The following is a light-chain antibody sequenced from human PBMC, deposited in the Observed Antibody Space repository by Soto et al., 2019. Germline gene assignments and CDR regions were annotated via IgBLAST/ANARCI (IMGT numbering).Light chain of an antibody. J-gene: IGKJ3*01. Sequence: VGTRWPCNLWLCVGERTSVACRGIQSVSSSYLAWYQQRSGQATRLLIYGATSRATGIPDRVSGSGPRTHFTLNTTSLEPQAFALSYCQQRSNWPPAIAVGPGTKLDIK. CDR2: GAT. CDR3: QQRSNWPPAIA. CDR1: QSVSSSY. V-gene: IGKV3D-20*02.